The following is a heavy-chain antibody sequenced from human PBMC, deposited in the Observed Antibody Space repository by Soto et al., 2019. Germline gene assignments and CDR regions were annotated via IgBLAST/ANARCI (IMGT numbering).Heavy chain of an antibody. Sequence: QAQLGQSGAEVKKPGSSVKVSCKASGGTLNSYAISWVRQAPGKGLEWMGGIIPIVGTADYAQKFQGRVTISVDESLSTTQTQVISLRSDDTAVYYWTRMDSSDPGDRYWGAGALVYVSS. CDR2: IIPIVGTA. D-gene: IGHD3-10*01. J-gene: IGHJ4*02. CDR3: TRMDSSDPGDRY. CDR1: GGTLNSYA. V-gene: IGHV1-69*01.